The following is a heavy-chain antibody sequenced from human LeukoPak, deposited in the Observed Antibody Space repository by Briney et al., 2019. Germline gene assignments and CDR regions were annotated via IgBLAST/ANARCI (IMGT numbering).Heavy chain of an antibody. CDR3: ARGVGYCSSTSCYLNYYYYYMDV. V-gene: IGHV4-34*01. D-gene: IGHD2-2*01. J-gene: IGHJ6*03. CDR1: GGSFSGYY. Sequence: PSETLSLTCAVYGGSFSGYYWSWIRQPPGKGLEWIGEINHSGSTNYNPSLKSRVTISVDTSKNQFSLKLSSVTAADTAVYYCARGVGYCSSTSCYLNYYYYYMDVWGKGTTFTVSS. CDR2: INHSGST.